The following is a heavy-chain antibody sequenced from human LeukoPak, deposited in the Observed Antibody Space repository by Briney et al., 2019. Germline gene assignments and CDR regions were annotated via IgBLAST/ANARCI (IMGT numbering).Heavy chain of an antibody. CDR3: ARSNHADDF. CDR2: INTSGSST. Sequence: GGSLRLSCAASGFTFSDYWMHWVRHVPGKGLVWVSRINTSGSSTTYAESVKGRFTISRDNAKNTLYLQMDSLRTEDTGVYYCARSNHADDFWGQGTLVTVSS. D-gene: IGHD2/OR15-2a*01. CDR1: GFTFSDYW. V-gene: IGHV3-74*03. J-gene: IGHJ4*02.